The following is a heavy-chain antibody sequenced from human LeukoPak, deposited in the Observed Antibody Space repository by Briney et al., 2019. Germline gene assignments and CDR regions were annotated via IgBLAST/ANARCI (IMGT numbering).Heavy chain of an antibody. V-gene: IGHV3-23*01. CDR1: GFTLSSYE. D-gene: IGHD5-18*01. J-gene: IGHJ4*02. CDR3: ANDLGWIQLNLG. Sequence: GGSLRLSCTVSGFTLSSYEMSWIRQAPGKGLEWVSSIEYSETSTHYADAVKGRFTISRDNSKNTVYLQMNSLRAEDTAVYYCANDLGWIQLNLGRGQGTLVTVSS. CDR2: IEYSETST.